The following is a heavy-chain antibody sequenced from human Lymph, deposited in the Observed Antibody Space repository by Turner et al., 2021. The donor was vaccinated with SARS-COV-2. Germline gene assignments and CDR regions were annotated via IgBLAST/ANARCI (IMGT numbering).Heavy chain of an antibody. J-gene: IGHJ4*02. V-gene: IGHV4-39*01. CDR2: IYYSGGN. CDR3: ARLVRRGEYYFDY. Sequence: QLQLQESCSGLVKPSETLSLTCTVSGGSISSSSHYWGWIRQPPGRGLEWIGHIYYSGGNYYSQSLKRQVTISVDTSKNQFSLRLNAVTAADTTVYYCARLVRRGEYYFDYWGQRNLVTVSS. D-gene: IGHD3-10*01. CDR1: GGSISSSSHY.